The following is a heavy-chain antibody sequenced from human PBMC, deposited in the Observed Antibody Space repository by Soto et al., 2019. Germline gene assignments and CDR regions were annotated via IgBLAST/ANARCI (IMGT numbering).Heavy chain of an antibody. D-gene: IGHD6-19*01. Sequence: QVQLVQSGAEVKKPGSSVKVSCKVSGGTFSNYAIDWVRLAPGHGLEWMGGIVPIFGTTYYTKKFQGRATIIADDSTTTAYLEMRSLRSEDTSIYYCARVEAVAGLYNYHGLDVWGQGTAVTVSS. V-gene: IGHV1-69*12. J-gene: IGHJ6*02. CDR1: GGTFSNYA. CDR2: IVPIFGTT. CDR3: ARVEAVAGLYNYHGLDV.